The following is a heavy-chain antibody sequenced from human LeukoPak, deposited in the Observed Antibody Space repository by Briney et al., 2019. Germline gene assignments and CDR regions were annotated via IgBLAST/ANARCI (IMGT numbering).Heavy chain of an antibody. D-gene: IGHD3-22*01. J-gene: IGHJ4*02. CDR3: ARGVGNYRYYFDF. CDR2: INNDGTYT. V-gene: IGHV3-74*01. CDR1: GFTSSTYW. Sequence: PGGSLRLSCAVSGFTSSTYWMHWVRQVPGKGLVWVSRINNDGTYTTYADSVKGRFTISRDNAKNTLYLQMNSLRAEDSAVYYCARGVGNYRYYFDFWGQGTLVTVSS.